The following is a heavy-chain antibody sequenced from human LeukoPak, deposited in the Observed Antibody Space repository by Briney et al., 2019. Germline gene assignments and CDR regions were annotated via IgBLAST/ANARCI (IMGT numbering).Heavy chain of an antibody. CDR1: GFTFSDYY. Sequence: PGGSLRLSCAASGFTFSDYYMSWIRQAPGKGLEWVSYISSSGSTIYYADSVKGRFTISRDNAKNSLYLQMNSLRAEDTAAYYCARDKSSSWGYYYYGMDVWGQGTTVTVSS. V-gene: IGHV3-11*01. CDR3: ARDKSSSWGYYYYGMDV. D-gene: IGHD6-13*01. CDR2: ISSSGSTI. J-gene: IGHJ6*02.